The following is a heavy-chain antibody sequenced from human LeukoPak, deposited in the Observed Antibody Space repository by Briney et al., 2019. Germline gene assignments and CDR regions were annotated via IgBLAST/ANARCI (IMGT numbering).Heavy chain of an antibody. CDR1: GGTFSSYA. CDR2: IIPILGIA. Sequence: ASVKVSCKASGGTFSSYAISWVRQAPGQGLEWMGRIIPILGIANHAQKFQGRVTITADKSTSTAYMELSSLRSEDTAVYYCARDDYDSSGYYPVGAFDIWGQGTMVTVSS. J-gene: IGHJ3*02. CDR3: ARDDYDSSGYYPVGAFDI. V-gene: IGHV1-69*04. D-gene: IGHD3-22*01.